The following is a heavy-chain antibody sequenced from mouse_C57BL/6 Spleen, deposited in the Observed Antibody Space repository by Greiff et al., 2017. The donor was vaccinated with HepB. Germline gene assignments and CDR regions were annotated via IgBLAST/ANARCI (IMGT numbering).Heavy chain of an antibody. J-gene: IGHJ4*01. Sequence: VHVKQSVAELVRPGASVKLSCTASGFNIKNTYMHWVKQRPEQGLEWIGRIDPANGNTKYAPKFQGKATITADTSSNTAYLQLSSLTSEDTAIYYCARDLYGSSFAMDYWGQGTSVTVSS. D-gene: IGHD1-1*01. CDR2: IDPANGNT. CDR1: GFNIKNTY. CDR3: ARDLYGSSFAMDY. V-gene: IGHV14-3*01.